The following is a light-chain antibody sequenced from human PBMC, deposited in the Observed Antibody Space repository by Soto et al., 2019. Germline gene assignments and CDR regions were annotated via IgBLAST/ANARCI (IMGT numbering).Light chain of an antibody. CDR1: QSVLYSSNNKNY. Sequence: DIVMTQSPDSLAVSLGERATINCKSSQSVLYSSNNKNYLAWYQQKPGQPPKLLIYWASTRESGVPDRFSGSGSGTDFTLTISGLQAEDGAVYYCQQFYTTPQTFGQGTKLEIK. CDR3: QQFYTTPQT. CDR2: WAS. V-gene: IGKV4-1*01. J-gene: IGKJ2*01.